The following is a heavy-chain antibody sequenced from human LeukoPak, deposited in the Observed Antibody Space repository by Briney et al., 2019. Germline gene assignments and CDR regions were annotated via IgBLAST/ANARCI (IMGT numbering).Heavy chain of an antibody. V-gene: IGHV3-33*01. CDR1: GFTFSSYG. Sequence: GGSLRLSCAASGFTFSSYGMHWVRQAPGKGLEWVAVKWYDGSNTYYADSVKGRFTISRDNPKNTLYLQMNSLRAEDTAVYYCARELITYGSGSYYRYWGQGTLVTVSS. CDR2: KWYDGSNT. CDR3: ARELITYGSGSYYRY. J-gene: IGHJ4*02. D-gene: IGHD3-10*01.